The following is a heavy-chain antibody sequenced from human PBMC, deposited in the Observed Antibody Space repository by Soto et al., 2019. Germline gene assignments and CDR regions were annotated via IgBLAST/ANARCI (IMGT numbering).Heavy chain of an antibody. J-gene: IGHJ6*02. D-gene: IGHD2-2*01. CDR1: GFTFRRFG. CDR3: AKSLEYARSDGMAV. CDR2: RSNDESDE. V-gene: IGHV3-30*18. Sequence: GGSLILSCAASGFTFRRFGMHWVRQAPGKGLEWVALRSNDESDEYYADSVKGRFTVSRDNSKNTLYLQMKSLQVEDTAIYYCAKSLEYARSDGMAVWGQGTTVTVSS.